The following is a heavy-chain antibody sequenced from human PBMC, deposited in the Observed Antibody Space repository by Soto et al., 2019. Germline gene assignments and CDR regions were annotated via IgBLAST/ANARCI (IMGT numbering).Heavy chain of an antibody. J-gene: IGHJ5*02. Sequence: QVQLVQSEDEVKEPGASVKVSCKASGFTFTNYGFTWVRQAPGQGLEWMGWISATNGVTNYAQNFRDRVSMTTDTATSTVFMELRSLRSDDTAMYYCARVVVNTYNWFDPWGQGTLVTVSS. CDR3: ARVVVNTYNWFDP. CDR2: ISATNGVT. D-gene: IGHD2-15*01. CDR1: GFTFTNYG. V-gene: IGHV1-18*01.